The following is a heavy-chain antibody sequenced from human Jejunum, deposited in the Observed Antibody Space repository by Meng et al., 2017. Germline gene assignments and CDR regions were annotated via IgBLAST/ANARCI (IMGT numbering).Heavy chain of an antibody. D-gene: IGHD2-2*01. CDR1: CDSTSCGEYF. CDR3: ARGELLWDY. CDR2: MDYRGST. Sequence: QLHVQESGQGLFKPSPLLSLSSTVFCDSTSCGEYFWSWVRQPPGKGLELIGYMDYRGSTFYNPSLKSRVTISVDTSKNQFSLKLSSVTAADTAVYFCARGELLWDYWGQGTLVTVSS. V-gene: IGHV4-30-4*01. J-gene: IGHJ4*02.